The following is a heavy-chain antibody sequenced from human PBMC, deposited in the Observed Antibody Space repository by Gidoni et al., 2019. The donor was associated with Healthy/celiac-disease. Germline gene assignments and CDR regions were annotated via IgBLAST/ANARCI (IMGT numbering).Heavy chain of an antibody. J-gene: IGHJ6*03. D-gene: IGHD2-15*01. Sequence: QVQLVESGGGVVQPGRSLRLSCAASGFTFSSYGMHWVRQAPGKGLEWVAVIWYDGSNKYYADSVKGRFTISRDNSKNTLYLQMNSLRAEDTAVYYCATYCSGGSCYAGDDYMDVWGKGTTVTVSS. CDR3: ATYCSGGSCYAGDDYMDV. V-gene: IGHV3-33*01. CDR1: GFTFSSYG. CDR2: IWYDGSNK.